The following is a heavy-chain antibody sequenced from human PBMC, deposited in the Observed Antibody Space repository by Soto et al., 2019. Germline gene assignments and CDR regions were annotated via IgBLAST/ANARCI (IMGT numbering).Heavy chain of an antibody. CDR3: AREAVETTVTKVGWFDP. D-gene: IGHD4-4*01. Sequence: QVQLVQSGAEVKKPGSSVKVSCKASGGTFSSYAISWVRQAPGQGLEWMGGIIPIFGTANYAQKFQGRVTITADESTSTAYMELSSLRSEDTAVYYCAREAVETTVTKVGWFDPWGQGTLVTVSS. CDR1: GGTFSSYA. V-gene: IGHV1-69*12. CDR2: IIPIFGTA. J-gene: IGHJ5*02.